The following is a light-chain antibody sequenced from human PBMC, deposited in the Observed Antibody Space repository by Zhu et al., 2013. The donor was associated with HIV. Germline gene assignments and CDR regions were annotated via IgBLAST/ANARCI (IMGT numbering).Light chain of an antibody. V-gene: IGKV3-20*01. Sequence: EIVLTQSPATLSLSPGERATLSCRASQSVSNNYLAWYQQKPGQAPRLLIYGASSRATGIPDRFSGSGSGTDFTLTISRLEPEDFAVYYCQHYGSSPYSFGQGTKLVIK. CDR2: GAS. J-gene: IGKJ2*03. CDR3: QHYGSSPYS. CDR1: QSVSNNY.